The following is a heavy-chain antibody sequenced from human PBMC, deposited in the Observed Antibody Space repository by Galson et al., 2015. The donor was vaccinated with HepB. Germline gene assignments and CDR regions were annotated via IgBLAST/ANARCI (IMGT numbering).Heavy chain of an antibody. D-gene: IGHD3-10*01. CDR1: GFTFSSYA. J-gene: IGHJ6*02. CDR3: ARDVVRGVIPTLYYYGMDV. Sequence: SLRLSCAASGFTFSSYAMHWVRQAPGKGLEWVAVISYDGSNKYYADSVKGRFTISRDNSKNTLYLQMNSLRAEDTAVYYCARDVVRGVIPTLYYYGMDVWGQGTTVTVSS. CDR2: ISYDGSNK. V-gene: IGHV3-30*04.